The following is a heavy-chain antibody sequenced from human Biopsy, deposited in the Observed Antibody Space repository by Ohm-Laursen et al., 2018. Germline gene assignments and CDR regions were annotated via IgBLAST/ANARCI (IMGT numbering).Heavy chain of an antibody. CDR1: GGSISSDY. CDR3: ARATNSTGLPYYYFYGMDV. Sequence: SQTLSLTCTVSGGSISSDYWSWIPQTPGKGLEWNGYIYYSGSTNYNPSLKSRVTISVDTSKNQFSLRLNSVTAADTAVYYCARATNSTGLPYYYFYGMDVWGQGTTVTVSS. V-gene: IGHV4-59*01. D-gene: IGHD2/OR15-2a*01. J-gene: IGHJ6*02. CDR2: IYYSGST.